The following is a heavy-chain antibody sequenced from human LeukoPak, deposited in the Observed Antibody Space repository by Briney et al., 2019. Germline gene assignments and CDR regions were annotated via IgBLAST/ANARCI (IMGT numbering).Heavy chain of an antibody. CDR1: GFSFSDYG. V-gene: IGHV3-30*02. CDR2: MQYDGSVI. J-gene: IGHJ6*02. CDR3: ARHIVVVTTITPYYYYYGMDV. Sequence: GGSLRLSCAASGFSFSDYGTHWVRQAPGKGLEWVTFMQYDGSVIFYADSVKGRFTISRDNSKNTLYLQMNSLRAEDTAVYYCARHIVVVTTITPYYYYYGMDVWGQGTTVTVSS. D-gene: IGHD2-21*02.